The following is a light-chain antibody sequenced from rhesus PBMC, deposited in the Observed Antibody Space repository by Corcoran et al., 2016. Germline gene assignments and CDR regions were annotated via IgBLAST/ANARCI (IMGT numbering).Light chain of an antibody. CDR2: GES. CDR3: QQISNLFT. V-gene: IGKV3-24*04. CDR1: QSVGRH. J-gene: IGKJ3*01. Sequence: ETVVTQSPATLSLYPGERATISCKDRQSVGRHLAWYTQKPGPSPRLLIYGESHMATGIPDRLSGSVSGTDFTLTISSLCPEDIGVYYCQQISNLFTFGPVTKLDIQ.